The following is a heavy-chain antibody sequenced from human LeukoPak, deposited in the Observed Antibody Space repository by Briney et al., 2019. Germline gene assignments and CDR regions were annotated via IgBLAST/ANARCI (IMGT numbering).Heavy chain of an antibody. CDR1: GGSISSYY. V-gene: IGHV4-59*01. CDR2: IYYSGST. CDR3: ARVVGLGSSSWYTFDY. Sequence: PSETLSLTCTVSGGSISSYYWSWIRQPPGKGLEWIGYIYYSGSTNYNPSLKSRVTISVDTSKNQFSLKLSSVTAADTAVYYCARVVGLGSSSWYTFDYWGQGTLVTVSS. J-gene: IGHJ4*02. D-gene: IGHD6-13*01.